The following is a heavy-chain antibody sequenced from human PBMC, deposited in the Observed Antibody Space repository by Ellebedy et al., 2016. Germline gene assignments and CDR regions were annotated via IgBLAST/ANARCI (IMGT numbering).Heavy chain of an antibody. V-gene: IGHV4-4*07. D-gene: IGHD6-13*01. CDR2: IYTSGST. J-gene: IGHJ6*02. CDR3: ARGKGSSWYEGPLYSYYGMDV. Sequence: SETLSLTXTVSGGSISSYYWSWIRQPAGKGLEWIGRIYTSGSTNYNPSLKSRVTMSVDTSKNQFSLKLSSVTAADTAVYYCARGKGSSWYEGPLYSYYGMDVWGQGTTVTVSS. CDR1: GGSISSYY.